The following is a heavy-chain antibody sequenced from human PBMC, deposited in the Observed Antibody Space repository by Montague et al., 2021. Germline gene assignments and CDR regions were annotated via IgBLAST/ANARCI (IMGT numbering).Heavy chain of an antibody. CDR1: GFTFSNYG. V-gene: IGHV3-23*01. Sequence: FLRLSCAASGFTFSNYGMSWVRQAPGKGLEWVSSITGSGATTYYADSVKGRFTISRDNSESTLYLQMNNLRAEDTALYYCARGRGVSSGIGQLDPWGQGTLVTVSS. D-gene: IGHD3-22*01. J-gene: IGHJ5*02. CDR2: ITGSGATT. CDR3: ARGRGVSSGIGQLDP.